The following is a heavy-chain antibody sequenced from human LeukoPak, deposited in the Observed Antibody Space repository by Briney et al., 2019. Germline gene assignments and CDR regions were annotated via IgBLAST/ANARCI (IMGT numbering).Heavy chain of an antibody. Sequence: GGSLRLSCAVSGFNLNSYAMHWVRQAPGKGLEWVAVIRHDEANSFYADSVQGRFTISRDTPKKLLYLQMNSLRVEDTAVYYCAKECTPSSPLGELDSWGQGTLVTVSS. CDR3: AKECTPSSPLGELDS. D-gene: IGHD6-6*01. CDR1: GFNLNSYA. J-gene: IGHJ4*02. V-gene: IGHV3-30*02. CDR2: IRHDEANS.